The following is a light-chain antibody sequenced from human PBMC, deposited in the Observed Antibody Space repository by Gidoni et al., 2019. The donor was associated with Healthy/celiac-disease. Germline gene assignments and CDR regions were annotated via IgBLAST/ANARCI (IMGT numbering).Light chain of an antibody. Sequence: DFQMTQSPSSLSASVGDRVPITRRESQRISSHLNWYQQKPGKAPKLLIYAASSLQSGVPVRFSGSGSGTDFTLTRSRLQPEDCATYYWQQSYSTPLTFGGGTKVEIK. CDR3: QQSYSTPLT. J-gene: IGKJ4*01. CDR1: QRISSH. V-gene: IGKV1-39*01. CDR2: AAS.